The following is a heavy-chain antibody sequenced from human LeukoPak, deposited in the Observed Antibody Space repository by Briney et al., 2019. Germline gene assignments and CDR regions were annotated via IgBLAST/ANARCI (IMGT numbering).Heavy chain of an antibody. Sequence: APVKVSCNASGYTFTNYVINWVRQAPGQGLEWMGLIIIKNEKTKYAEKVRDRLTMTTDTSTNTTYRERRSMKCDDTAVYYCASTADPKYTGSYWRQGGTFDIWGQGTMVTVSS. CDR3: ASTADPKYTGSYWRQGGTFDI. CDR2: IIIKNEKT. CDR1: GYTFTNYV. J-gene: IGHJ3*02. D-gene: IGHD1-26*01. V-gene: IGHV1-18*01.